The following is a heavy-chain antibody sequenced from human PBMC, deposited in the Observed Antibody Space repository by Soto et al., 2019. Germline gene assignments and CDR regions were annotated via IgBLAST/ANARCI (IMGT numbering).Heavy chain of an antibody. Sequence: LRLSCAASGFTFSSYWMSWVRQAPGKGLEWVANIKQDVGEKYYVDSVKGRFTISRDNAKNSLYLQMNSLRGDDTAVYYCVRDYRVSYGYGPFDYWGQGTLVTVSS. CDR3: VRDYRVSYGYGPFDY. CDR1: GFTFSSYW. D-gene: IGHD5-18*01. CDR2: IKQDVGEK. V-gene: IGHV3-7*03. J-gene: IGHJ4*02.